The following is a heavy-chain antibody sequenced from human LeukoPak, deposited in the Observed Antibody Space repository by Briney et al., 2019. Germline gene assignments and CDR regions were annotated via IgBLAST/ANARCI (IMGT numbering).Heavy chain of an antibody. CDR2: IYHSGST. V-gene: IGHV4-4*02. CDR1: GGSISSSNW. CDR3: ASILRPLPYNWFDP. Sequence: SGTLSLTCAVSGGSISSSNWWSWVRQPPGKGLEWIGEIYHSGSTNYNPSLKSRVTISVDKSKNQFSLKLSSVTAADTAVYYCASILRPLPYNWFDPWGQGTLVTVSS. J-gene: IGHJ5*02. D-gene: IGHD1-26*01.